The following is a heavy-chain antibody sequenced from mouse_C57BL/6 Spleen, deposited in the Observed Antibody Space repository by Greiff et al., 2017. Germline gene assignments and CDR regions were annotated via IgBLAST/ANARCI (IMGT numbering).Heavy chain of an antibody. Sequence: VQLQQSGPELVKPGASVKISCKASGYSFTGYYMHWVKQSSEKSLEWIGEINPSTGGTSYNQKFKGKATLTVDKSSSTAYMQLKSLTSEDSAVYYCARRRFYYGYDGGYAMDYWGQGTSVTVSS. J-gene: IGHJ4*01. V-gene: IGHV1-43*01. CDR1: GYSFTGYY. CDR3: ARRRFYYGYDGGYAMDY. CDR2: INPSTGGT. D-gene: IGHD2-2*01.